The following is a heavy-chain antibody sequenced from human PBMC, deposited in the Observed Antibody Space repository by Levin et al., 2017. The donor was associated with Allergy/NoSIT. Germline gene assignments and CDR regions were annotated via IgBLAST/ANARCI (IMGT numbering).Heavy chain of an antibody. CDR1: GFTFSSYA. V-gene: IGHV3-33*05. D-gene: IGHD3-10*01. CDR2: ISFDGSNK. CDR3: ASSGGSGAYIYYFYAMDV. Sequence: GESLKISCAASGFTFSSYAMHWVRQAPGNGLEWVSTISFDGSNKFYGDSVKGRFTISRDNSKGMLSLQMNSMRAEDTAVYYCASSGGSGAYIYYFYAMDVWGQGTTVTVSS. J-gene: IGHJ6*02.